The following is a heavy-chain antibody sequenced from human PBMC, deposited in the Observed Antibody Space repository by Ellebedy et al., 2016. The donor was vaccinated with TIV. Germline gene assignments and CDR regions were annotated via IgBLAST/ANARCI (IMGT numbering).Heavy chain of an antibody. J-gene: IGHJ6*03. V-gene: IGHV4-61*01. CDR1: GGSVSSGSYY. Sequence: SETLSLTXTVSGGSVSSGSYYWSWIRQPPGKGLEWIGYIYYSGSTNYNPSLKSRVTISVDTSKNQFSLKLSSVTAADTAVYYCAREREAGFTVTATDYYYYMDVWGKGTTVTVSS. CDR2: IYYSGST. D-gene: IGHD4-11*01. CDR3: AREREAGFTVTATDYYYYMDV.